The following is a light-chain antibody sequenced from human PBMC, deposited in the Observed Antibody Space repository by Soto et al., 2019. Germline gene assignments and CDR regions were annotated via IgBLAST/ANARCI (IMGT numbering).Light chain of an antibody. J-gene: IGLJ1*01. Sequence: QSALTQPASVSGSPGQSITISCTGTSSDVGAYNYVSWYQQHPGKAPKLIIFEVRNRPSGVSDRFSASKSGNTASLTISGLQTEDEAVYYCSSYASSSSYAFGTGTKLTVL. CDR2: EVR. V-gene: IGLV2-14*01. CDR1: SSDVGAYNY. CDR3: SSYASSSSYA.